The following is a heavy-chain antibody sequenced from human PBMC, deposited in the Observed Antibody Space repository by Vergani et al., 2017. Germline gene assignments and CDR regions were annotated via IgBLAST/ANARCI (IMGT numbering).Heavy chain of an antibody. CDR3: ASLITMVRGVIQYY. J-gene: IGHJ4*02. V-gene: IGHV3-33*01. D-gene: IGHD3-10*01. Sequence: QVQLVESGGGVVQPGRSLRLSCAASGFTFSSYGMHWVRQAPGKGLEWVAVIWYDGSNKYYADSVEGRFTISRDNSKSTLYLQMNSLRAEDTAVYYCASLITMVRGVIQYYWGQGTRVTVSS. CDR1: GFTFSSYG. CDR2: IWYDGSNK.